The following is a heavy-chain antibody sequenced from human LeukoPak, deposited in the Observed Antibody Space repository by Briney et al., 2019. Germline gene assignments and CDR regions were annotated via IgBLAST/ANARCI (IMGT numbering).Heavy chain of an antibody. CDR3: ARDAGLQQLYDY. CDR1: GYTFTGYY. D-gene: IGHD6-13*01. V-gene: IGHV1-2*02. Sequence: GASVKVSCKASGYTFTGYYMHWVRQAPGQGLGWMGWINPNSGGTNYAQKFQGRVTMTRDTSISTAYMELSRLRSDDTAVYYCARDAGLQQLYDYWGQGTLVTVSS. J-gene: IGHJ4*02. CDR2: INPNSGGT.